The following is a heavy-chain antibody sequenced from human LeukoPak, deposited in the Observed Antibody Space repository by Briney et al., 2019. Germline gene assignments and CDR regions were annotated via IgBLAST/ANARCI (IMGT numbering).Heavy chain of an antibody. D-gene: IGHD3-3*01. CDR2: FDPEDGET. V-gene: IGHV1-24*01. J-gene: IGHJ4*02. CDR3: ATGITIFGVVPVSDY. CDR1: GYTLTELS. Sequence: ASVKVSCRVSGYTLTELSMHWVRQAPGKGLEWMGGFDPEDGETIYAQKFQGRVTMTEDTSTDTAYMELSSLRSEDTAVYYCATGITIFGVVPVSDYWGQGTLVTVSS.